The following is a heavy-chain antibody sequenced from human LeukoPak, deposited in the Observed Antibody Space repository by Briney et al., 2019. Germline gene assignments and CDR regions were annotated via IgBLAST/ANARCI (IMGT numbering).Heavy chain of an antibody. J-gene: IGHJ6*02. CDR2: IIPIFGTA. CDR3: ARDWYHYYYGMDV. CDR1: GGTFSSYA. V-gene: IGHV1-69*01. Sequence: SVKVSCKASGGTFSSYAISWVRQAPGQGLEWTGGIIPIFGTANYAQKFQGRVTITADESTSTAYMELSSLRSEDTAVYYCARDWYHYYYGMDVWGQGTTVTVSS. D-gene: IGHD1-14*01.